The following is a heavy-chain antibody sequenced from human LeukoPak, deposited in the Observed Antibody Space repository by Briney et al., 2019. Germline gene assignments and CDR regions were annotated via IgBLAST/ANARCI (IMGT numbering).Heavy chain of an antibody. CDR3: AKSSYYDASGYYREYYFDS. CDR1: GYTFTSYA. J-gene: IGHJ4*02. CDR2: INAGNGNT. V-gene: IGHV1-3*01. D-gene: IGHD3-22*01. Sequence: ASVKVSCKASGYTFTSYAMHWVRQAPGQRLEWMGWINAGNGNTKYSQKFQGRVTITRDTSASTAYMELSSLRSEDTAVYYCAKSSYYDASGYYREYYFDSWGQGTLVTVSS.